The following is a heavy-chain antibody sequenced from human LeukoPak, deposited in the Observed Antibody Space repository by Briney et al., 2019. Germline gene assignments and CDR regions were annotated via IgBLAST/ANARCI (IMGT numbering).Heavy chain of an antibody. CDR1: GFTFRNYA. D-gene: IGHD1-26*01. CDR3: AKAVWELLFPDYFDY. CDR2: ISGSGGAT. Sequence: GGSLRLSCTASGFTFRNYAMSWVRRAPGKGLEWVSAISGSGGATDYADSVKGRFTVSKDISKNTWYLQMNSLRAEDTAVYYCAKAVWELLFPDYFDYWGQGILVTVSS. V-gene: IGHV3-23*01. J-gene: IGHJ4*02.